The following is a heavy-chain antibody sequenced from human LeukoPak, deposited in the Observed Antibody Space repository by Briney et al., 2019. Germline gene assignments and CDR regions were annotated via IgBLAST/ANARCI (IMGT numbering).Heavy chain of an antibody. Sequence: GGSLRLPCAASGFTFSNYGMHWVRHAPGKGLEWVAVIWYDGSNKYYADSVKGRFTISRDNSKNTLYLQMNSLRAEDTAVYYCAKDLWRLGAPGYWGQGTLVTVSS. D-gene: IGHD1-26*01. CDR2: IWYDGSNK. J-gene: IGHJ4*02. V-gene: IGHV3-33*06. CDR3: AKDLWRLGAPGY. CDR1: GFTFSNYG.